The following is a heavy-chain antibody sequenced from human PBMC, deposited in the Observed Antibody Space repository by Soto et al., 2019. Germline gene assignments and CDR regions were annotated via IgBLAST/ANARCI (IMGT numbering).Heavy chain of an antibody. V-gene: IGHV3-15*01. CDR3: TTASQWLPPYS. CDR2: IKSRADGGTT. Sequence: EVQLVESGGGLVKPGGSLRLCCAASGFTFTKAWMTWVRQTPGKGLEWVGRIKSRADGGTTDYAASVKDRFIISRDDSNDTLYLHMTRLKTDDTAVYYCTTASQWLPPYSWGQGALVTVSS. D-gene: IGHD5-12*01. J-gene: IGHJ4*02. CDR1: GFTFTKAW.